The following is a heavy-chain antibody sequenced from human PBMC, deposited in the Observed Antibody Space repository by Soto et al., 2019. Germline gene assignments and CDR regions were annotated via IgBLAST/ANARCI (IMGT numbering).Heavy chain of an antibody. CDR3: ANRDTSMVTRYYYGMDV. V-gene: IGHV3-23*01. CDR2: ISGSGSST. J-gene: IGHJ6*02. D-gene: IGHD5-18*01. CDR1: GFAFSDYD. Sequence: PGESLRLSCVASGFAFSDYDMSWVRQAPGKGLEWVSAISGSGSSTYYADSVKGRFTISRDNPKNTLYLQMNSLRADDTAVYYCANRDTSMVTRYYYGMDVWGQETT.